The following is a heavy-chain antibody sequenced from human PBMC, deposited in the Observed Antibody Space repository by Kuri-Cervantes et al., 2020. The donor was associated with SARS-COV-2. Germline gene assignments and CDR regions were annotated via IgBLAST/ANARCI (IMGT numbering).Heavy chain of an antibody. D-gene: IGHD5-18*01. CDR2: IWNDGSDK. V-gene: IGHV3-30*02. J-gene: IGHJ4*02. CDR1: GFSFSSFG. Sequence: GESLKISCAASGFSFSSFGMHWVRQAPGKGLEWVAVIWNDGSDKYYADSVKGRFTISRDNSKNTLYLQMNSLRAEDTAVYYCAKSGYSYAYSAQEIDYWGQGTLVTVSS. CDR3: AKSGYSYAYSAQEIDY.